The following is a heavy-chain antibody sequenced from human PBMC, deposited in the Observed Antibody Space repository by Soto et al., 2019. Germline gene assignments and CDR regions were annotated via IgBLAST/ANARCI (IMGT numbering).Heavy chain of an antibody. V-gene: IGHV2-5*01. D-gene: IGHD4-17*01. CDR1: GFSLNSNGMG. J-gene: IGHJ4*02. Sequence: QITLKESGPTLVKRTQTLTRTCTFSGFSLNSNGMGVGWIRQPPGKALEWLALIYWNDDGQYSPSLKSRLTITTDTSRNQVVLTMTNMDPVDTATYYCAHGGDGDYEGIFDYWGQGILVTVSS. CDR2: IYWNDDG. CDR3: AHGGDGDYEGIFDY.